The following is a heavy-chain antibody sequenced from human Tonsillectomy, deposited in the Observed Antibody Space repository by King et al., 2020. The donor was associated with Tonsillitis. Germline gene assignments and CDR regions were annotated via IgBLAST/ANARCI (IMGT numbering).Heavy chain of an antibody. CDR3: ARGGSRGCDY. CDR2: ISYDGSNK. V-gene: IGHV3-30*03. CDR1: GFTFSSYG. D-gene: IGHD6-19*01. Sequence: VQLVESGGGVVQPGRSLRLSCAASGFTFSSYGMHWVRQAPGKGLEWVAVISYDGSNKYYADSVKGRFTICRDNSKNTLYLHMNSLRDEVTAVYYCARGGSRGCDYWGQGTLVTVSS. J-gene: IGHJ4*02.